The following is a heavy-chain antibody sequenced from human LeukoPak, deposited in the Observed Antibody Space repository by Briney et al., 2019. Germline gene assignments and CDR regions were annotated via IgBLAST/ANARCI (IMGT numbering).Heavy chain of an antibody. J-gene: IGHJ4*02. CDR2: ISGSGGST. Sequence: GGSLRLSCAASGFTFSSYAMSWVRQAPGKGLEWVSAISGSGGSTHYADSVKGRFTIPRDNSKNTLYLQMNSLRAEDTAVYYCAKHTYTATSCFDYWGQGTLVTVSS. CDR3: AKHTYTATSCFDY. V-gene: IGHV3-23*01. CDR1: GFTFSSYA. D-gene: IGHD5-18*01.